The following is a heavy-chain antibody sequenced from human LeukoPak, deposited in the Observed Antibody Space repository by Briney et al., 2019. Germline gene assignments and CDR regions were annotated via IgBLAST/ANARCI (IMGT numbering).Heavy chain of an antibody. V-gene: IGHV3-15*01. J-gene: IGHJ4*02. CDR1: GFTFSRYA. Sequence: GGSLRLSCAASGFTFSRYAMSWVRQAPGKGLEWVGRIKSKTDGGTTDYAAPVKGRFTISRDDSKNTLYLEMNSLKTEDTAVYYCTTRGSDSGCPFFWGQGTLVTVSS. CDR2: IKSKTDGGTT. CDR3: TTRGSDSGCPFF. D-gene: IGHD3-10*01.